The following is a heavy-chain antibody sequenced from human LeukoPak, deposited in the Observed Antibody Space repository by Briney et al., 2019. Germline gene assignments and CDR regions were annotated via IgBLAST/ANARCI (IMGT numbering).Heavy chain of an antibody. CDR1: GFTFSNYW. CDR3: ATYSSFNRREFQY. Sequence: GGSLRLSCEGSGFTFSNYWMGWVRQAPGKGLQWVANIRTDGSEKYYVDSVKGRFTISRDNAKNSLYLQMNSLRAEDTAVYYCATYSSFNRREFQYWGQGTLLTVSS. D-gene: IGHD3-22*01. V-gene: IGHV3-7*01. J-gene: IGHJ1*01. CDR2: IRTDGSEK.